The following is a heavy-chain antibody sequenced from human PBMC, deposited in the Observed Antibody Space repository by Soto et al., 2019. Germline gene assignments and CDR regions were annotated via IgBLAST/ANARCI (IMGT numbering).Heavy chain of an antibody. Sequence: GGSLRLSCAASGFTFSSYAMHWVRQAPGKGLEWVAVISYDGSNKYYADYVKGRFTISRDNSKKTLYLQMNSLRAEDTAVYYCAREKRYCSSTSCPGGYYYYYYGMDVWGQGTTVTVSS. CDR2: ISYDGSNK. V-gene: IGHV3-30-3*01. J-gene: IGHJ6*02. CDR1: GFTFSSYA. D-gene: IGHD2-2*01. CDR3: AREKRYCSSTSCPGGYYYYYYGMDV.